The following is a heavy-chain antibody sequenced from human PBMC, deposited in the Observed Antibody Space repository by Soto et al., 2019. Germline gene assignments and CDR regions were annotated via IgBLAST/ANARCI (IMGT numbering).Heavy chain of an antibody. D-gene: IGHD3-3*01. V-gene: IGHV3-74*01. CDR2: INDDGIST. CDR3: ARGQYYDFWSGYGGFDF. CDR1: GFTFSMYW. Sequence: EVQLVESGEGLVQPGGSLRLSCAASGFTFSMYWMHWVREVPGKGPEWVSRINDDGISTNYADSVKGRFTISRDNAKNTLYLQMNSLTAEDTAVYYCARGQYYDFWSGYGGFDFWGQGTLVTVSS. J-gene: IGHJ4*02.